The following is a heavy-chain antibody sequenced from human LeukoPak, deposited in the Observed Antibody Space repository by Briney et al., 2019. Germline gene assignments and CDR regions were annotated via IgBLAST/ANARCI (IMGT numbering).Heavy chain of an antibody. CDR3: ARAGHNSNSGGYDF. J-gene: IGHJ4*02. CDR1: GYTLSDHY. Sequence: ASVKVSCKPSGYTLSDHYLHWVRQAPGQGLESLGWIDPDTGDTNYPQKFQGRVTMTRDTSSSTAYMELNRLRSDDTAVYYCARAGHNSNSGGYDFWGLGTLVTVSS. D-gene: IGHD3-22*01. V-gene: IGHV1-2*02. CDR2: IDPDTGDT.